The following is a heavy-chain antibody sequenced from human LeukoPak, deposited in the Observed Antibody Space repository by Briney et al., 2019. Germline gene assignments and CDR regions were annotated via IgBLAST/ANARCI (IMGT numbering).Heavy chain of an antibody. Sequence: GGSLRLSCAASGFTFSSYAMSWVRQAPGKGLEWVSAISGSGGSTYYADSVKGRFTISGDNSKNTLYLQMNSLRAEDTAVYYCAKDLHYDSSGPLHWGQGTLVTVSS. J-gene: IGHJ4*02. CDR2: ISGSGGST. CDR1: GFTFSSYA. V-gene: IGHV3-23*01. D-gene: IGHD3-22*01. CDR3: AKDLHYDSSGPLH.